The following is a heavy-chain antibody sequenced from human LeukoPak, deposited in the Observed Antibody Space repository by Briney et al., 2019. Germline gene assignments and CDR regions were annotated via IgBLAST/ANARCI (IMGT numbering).Heavy chain of an antibody. CDR3: ARAPLKYDISTGHPSGYYYYGLDV. D-gene: IGHD3-9*01. J-gene: IGHJ6*04. V-gene: IGHV1-18*04. CDR2: INSYSGDT. CDR1: GYTFTNYG. Sequence: ASVKVSCKASGYTFTNYGFNWVRQAPGQGLEWMGWINSYSGDTYYAQKLQGRVTMTTDTSTTTVYMELRSLESDDTAVYYCARAPLKYDISTGHPSGYYYYGLDVWGKGTTVTVSS.